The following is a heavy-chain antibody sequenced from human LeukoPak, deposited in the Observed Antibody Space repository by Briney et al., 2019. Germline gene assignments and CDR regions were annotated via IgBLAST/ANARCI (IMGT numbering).Heavy chain of an antibody. V-gene: IGHV4-38-2*01. D-gene: IGHD1-1*01. J-gene: IGHJ3*02. CDR1: GYSVTSAYY. CDR2: IYHSGST. Sequence: PSETLSLTCAVSGYSVTSAYYWGWIRQPPGKGLEWIGSIYHSGSTYYNPSLKRRVTISVDTSKNQFFLKLSSVTAADTAVYYCARTQGNDAFDIWGQGTMVTVSS. CDR3: ARTQGNDAFDI.